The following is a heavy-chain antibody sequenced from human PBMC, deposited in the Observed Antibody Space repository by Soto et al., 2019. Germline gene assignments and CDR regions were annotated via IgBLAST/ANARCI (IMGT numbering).Heavy chain of an antibody. CDR1: GGSFSGYY. J-gene: IGHJ5*02. CDR2: VYNSGST. D-gene: IGHD4-17*01. V-gene: IGHV4-34*10. CDR3: ARLAQDYGDGTGWFDP. Sequence: PSETLSLTCAVYGGSFSGYYWSWIRQPPGKGLEWIGSVYNSGSTYYSPSLKTRITMSIHTAKNQCSLRLSYVTAADTAVDYCARLAQDYGDGTGWFDPWGQGTQVTVSS.